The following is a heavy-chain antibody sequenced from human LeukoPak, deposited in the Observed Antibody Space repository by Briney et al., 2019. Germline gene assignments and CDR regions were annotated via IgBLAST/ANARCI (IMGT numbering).Heavy chain of an antibody. J-gene: IGHJ3*02. D-gene: IGHD2-2*01. Sequence: GGSLRLSCAASGFTFSSHEMNWVRQAPGKGLEWVSYIGSSGTPIYYADSVKGRFTISRDNSKNTLYLQMNSLRTEDAAVYYCARSRVVVDAFDIWGQGTMVTVSS. CDR2: IGSSGTPI. CDR3: ARSRVVVDAFDI. V-gene: IGHV3-48*03. CDR1: GFTFSSHE.